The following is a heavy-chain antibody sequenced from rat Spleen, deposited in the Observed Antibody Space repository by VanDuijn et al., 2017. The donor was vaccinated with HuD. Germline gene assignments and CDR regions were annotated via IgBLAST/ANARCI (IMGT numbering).Heavy chain of an antibody. CDR1: GFNFNDYW. D-gene: IGHD1-9*01. Sequence: EVKLVESGGGLVQPGRSLKLSCAASGFNFNDYWMAWVRQAPKKGLEWVATITSGGSNTYYPDSVKGRFTISRDNAKSTLYLQMDSLRSEDTATYYCAKDHYGYTGYVMDAWGQGASVTVSS. CDR2: ITSGGSNT. J-gene: IGHJ4*01. CDR3: AKDHYGYTGYVMDA. V-gene: IGHV5-25*01.